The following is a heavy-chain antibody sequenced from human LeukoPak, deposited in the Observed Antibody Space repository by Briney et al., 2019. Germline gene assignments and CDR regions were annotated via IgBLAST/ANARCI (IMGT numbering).Heavy chain of an antibody. V-gene: IGHV1-2*02. D-gene: IGHD3-10*01. CDR3: AREGSGSDSGAFDI. Sequence: ASVKVSCKASGYTFTGYYMHWVRQAPGQGLEWMGWINPNSGGTNYAQKFQGRVTKTRDTSISTAYMELSRLRSDDTAVYYCAREGSGSDSGAFDIWGQGTMVTVSS. CDR1: GYTFTGYY. J-gene: IGHJ3*02. CDR2: INPNSGGT.